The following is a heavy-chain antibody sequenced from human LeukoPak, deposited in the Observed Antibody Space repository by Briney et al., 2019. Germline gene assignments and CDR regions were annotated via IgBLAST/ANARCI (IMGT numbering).Heavy chain of an antibody. CDR1: GFTFSSYW. Sequence: GGSLRLSCAASGFTFSSYWMSWVRQAPGKGLEWVANIKQDGSEKYYVDSMRGRFTISRDNAKDSLYLQMNSLRAEDTAVYYCARDYGTSAIDYWGQGTLVTVSS. D-gene: IGHD1-1*01. CDR3: ARDYGTSAIDY. CDR2: IKQDGSEK. J-gene: IGHJ4*02. V-gene: IGHV3-7*01.